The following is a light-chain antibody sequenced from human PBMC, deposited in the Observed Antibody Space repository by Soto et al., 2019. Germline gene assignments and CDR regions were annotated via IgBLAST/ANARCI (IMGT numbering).Light chain of an antibody. Sequence: EIVMTQSPATLSVSPGGRATLSCRASQSISGTLAWYQQKPGQAPRLLIYGAFTRATGIPDRFSSGGSGTDFTLTISRLDPEDFAVYYCQQFSSYPLTFGGGTKVEIK. V-gene: IGKV3D-15*01. CDR2: GAF. J-gene: IGKJ4*01. CDR1: QSISGT. CDR3: QQFSSYPLT.